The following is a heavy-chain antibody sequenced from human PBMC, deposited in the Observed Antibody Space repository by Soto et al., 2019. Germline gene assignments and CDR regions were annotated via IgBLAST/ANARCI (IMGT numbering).Heavy chain of an antibody. CDR2: IGTDGNT. V-gene: IGHV3-23*01. CDR1: GFTFNSHA. J-gene: IGHJ4*01. CDR3: VRKYPGTRPFDY. D-gene: IGHD2-2*01. Sequence: GGSLRLSCAASGFTFNSHAMNWVRQAPGKGLAWVSAIGTDGNTYYANSVKGRFTISRDNSRTTLYLQMNSLRVEDTALYYCVRKYPGTRPFDYWGQGTLVTVSS.